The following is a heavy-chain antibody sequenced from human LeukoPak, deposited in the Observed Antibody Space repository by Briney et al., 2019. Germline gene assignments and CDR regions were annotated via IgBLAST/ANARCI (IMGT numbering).Heavy chain of an antibody. D-gene: IGHD1-26*01. Sequence: SETLSLTCAVYGGSFSGYYWSWIRQPPGKGLEWIGEINHSGSTSYNPSLKSRVTISVDTSKNQFSLKLSSVTAADTAVYYCARNGGVDTGIVGATAIDYWGQGTLVTVSS. V-gene: IGHV4-34*01. CDR3: ARNGGVDTGIVGATAIDY. CDR2: INHSGST. J-gene: IGHJ4*02. CDR1: GGSFSGYY.